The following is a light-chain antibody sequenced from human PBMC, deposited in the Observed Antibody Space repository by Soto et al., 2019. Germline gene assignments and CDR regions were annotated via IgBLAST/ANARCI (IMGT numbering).Light chain of an antibody. Sequence: IVLTQSPVSLSLSPWERATLSCRASAGVGRSLAWLQQRPGQAPRLLSFDASNRATGIPARFSGSGSGTDFTLTISSLEPEDFAVYCCQQRSNWPPTITFGQGTRLEIK. V-gene: IGKV3-11*01. CDR3: QQRSNWPPTIT. CDR1: AGVGRS. CDR2: DAS. J-gene: IGKJ5*01.